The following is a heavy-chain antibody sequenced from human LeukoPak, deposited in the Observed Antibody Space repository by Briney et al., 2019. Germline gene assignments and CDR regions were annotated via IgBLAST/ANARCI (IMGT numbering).Heavy chain of an antibody. CDR2: IYHSGST. J-gene: IGHJ4*02. D-gene: IGHD3-22*01. CDR1: GYSISSGYY. Sequence: SETLSLTCTVSGYSISSGYYWGWIRQPPGKGLEWIGSIYHSGSTYYNPSLKSRVTISVDTSKNQFSLKLSSVTAADTAVYYCAIVRDYYDSSGPQLDYWGQGTLVPVSS. CDR3: AIVRDYYDSSGPQLDY. V-gene: IGHV4-38-2*02.